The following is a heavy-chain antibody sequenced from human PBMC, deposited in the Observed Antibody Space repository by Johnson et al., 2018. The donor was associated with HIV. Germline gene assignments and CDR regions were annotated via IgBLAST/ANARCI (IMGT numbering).Heavy chain of an antibody. CDR2: IGYDGSNK. D-gene: IGHD5-12*01. J-gene: IGHJ3*02. Sequence: QVQLVESGGGVVQPGRSLRLSCAASGFTFSSYAMHWVRQAPGKGLEWVAFIGYDGSNKYYADSVKGRFTISRDNAKNLVYLQMNSLRAEDTAVFYCARDAKVGYGDAFDIWGHGTMVTVSS. CDR1: GFTFSSYA. CDR3: ARDAKVGYGDAFDI. V-gene: IGHV3-33*08.